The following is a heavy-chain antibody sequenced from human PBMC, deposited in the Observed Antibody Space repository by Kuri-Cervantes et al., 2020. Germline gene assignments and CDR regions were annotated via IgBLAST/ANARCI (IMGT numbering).Heavy chain of an antibody. Sequence: LSLTCAASGFTFSSYGMHWVRQAPGKGLEWVAVISYDGSNKYYADSVKGRFTISRDNSKNTLYLQMNSLRAEDTAVYYCATRPVLLWFGDAFDIWGQGTMVTVSS. V-gene: IGHV3-30*03. J-gene: IGHJ3*02. D-gene: IGHD3-10*01. CDR1: GFTFSSYG. CDR3: ATRPVLLWFGDAFDI. CDR2: ISYDGSNK.